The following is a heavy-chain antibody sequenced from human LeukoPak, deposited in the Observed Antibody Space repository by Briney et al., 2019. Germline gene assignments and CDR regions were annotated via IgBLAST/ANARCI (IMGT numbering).Heavy chain of an antibody. Sequence: ASVKVSCKASGYTFTGYYMHWVRQAPGQGLEWMGWINPNSGGTNYAQEFQGRVTMTRDTSISTAYMELSRLRSDDTAVYYCASGGHTALNYAFDIWGQGTMVTVSS. CDR1: GYTFTGYY. V-gene: IGHV1-2*02. CDR3: ASGGHTALNYAFDI. D-gene: IGHD2-2*02. CDR2: INPNSGGT. J-gene: IGHJ3*02.